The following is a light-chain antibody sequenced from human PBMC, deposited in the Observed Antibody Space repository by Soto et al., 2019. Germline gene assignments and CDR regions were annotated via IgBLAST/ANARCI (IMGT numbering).Light chain of an antibody. CDR3: LQDYNYPHT. J-gene: IGKJ3*01. CDR2: GAS. CDR1: QSISSR. V-gene: IGKV1-6*01. Sequence: IQMTQSPSTLSASVGDTVTVTCRASQSISSRLAWYQQKPGKAPKVLIYGASTLQSGVPSRFSGSGSGTDFTLTISSPQPEDFATYYCLQDYNYPHTFGPGTKVDIK.